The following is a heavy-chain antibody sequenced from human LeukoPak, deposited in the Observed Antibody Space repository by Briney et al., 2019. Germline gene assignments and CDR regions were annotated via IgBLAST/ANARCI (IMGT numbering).Heavy chain of an antibody. CDR1: GGSFSGYY. V-gene: IGHV4-34*01. D-gene: IGHD5/OR15-5a*01. J-gene: IGHJ3*02. Sequence: SETLSLTCAVYGGSFSGYYWSWIRQPPGKGLEWSGEINHSGSTNYNPSLKSRVTISVDTSKNQFSLKLSSVTAADAAVYYCARGHLVSNAFDIWGQGTMVTVSS. CDR3: ARGHLVSNAFDI. CDR2: INHSGST.